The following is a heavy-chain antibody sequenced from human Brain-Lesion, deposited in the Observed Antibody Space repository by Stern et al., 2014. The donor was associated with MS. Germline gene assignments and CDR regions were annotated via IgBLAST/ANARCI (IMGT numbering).Heavy chain of an antibody. CDR1: GGSIGRSSYY. Sequence: VQLVQSGPGLVKPSETLSLTCTVSGGSIGRSSYYWGWIRQPPGKGLEWIGNIFYTGSTFYDPSPKSRVTISVDTSNNHFSLCLTLVPAADTAVYYCARGAGVFDSWGQGTLVTVSP. D-gene: IGHD6-19*01. J-gene: IGHJ4*02. V-gene: IGHV4-39*02. CDR3: ARGAGVFDS. CDR2: IFYTGST.